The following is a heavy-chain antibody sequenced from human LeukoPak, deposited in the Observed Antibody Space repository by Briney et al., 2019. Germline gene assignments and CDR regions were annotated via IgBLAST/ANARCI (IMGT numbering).Heavy chain of an antibody. CDR1: GFTFSSYA. CDR2: ISYVGTNK. CDR3: ARRAGAYSHPYDY. J-gene: IGHJ4*02. D-gene: IGHD4/OR15-4a*01. Sequence: GRSLRLSCAASGFTFSSYAMHWVRQAPGKGLEWVAFISYVGTNKNYTDSVEGRFTISRDNSKNTLYLQMNSLRAQDTAVYYCARRAGAYSHPYDYWGQGTLVTVSS. V-gene: IGHV3-30*04.